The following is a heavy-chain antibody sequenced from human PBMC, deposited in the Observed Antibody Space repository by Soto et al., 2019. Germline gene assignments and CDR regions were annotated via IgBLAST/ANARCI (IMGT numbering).Heavy chain of an antibody. CDR2: IRSKAYGGTT. Sequence: GGSLRLSCTASGFTFGDYAMSWVRQAPGKGLEWVGFIRSKAYGGTTEYAASVKGRFTISRDDSKSIAYLQMNSLKTGDTAVYYCSGVFPAYGSGSYQGGGAFDIWGQGTMVTVSS. CDR1: GFTFGDYA. J-gene: IGHJ3*02. CDR3: SGVFPAYGSGSYQGGGAFDI. V-gene: IGHV3-49*04. D-gene: IGHD3-10*01.